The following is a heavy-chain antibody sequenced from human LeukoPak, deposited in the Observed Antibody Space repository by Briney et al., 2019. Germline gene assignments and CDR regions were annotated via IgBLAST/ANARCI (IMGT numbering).Heavy chain of an antibody. CDR2: MNPNSGNT. CDR1: GYTFTSYD. Sequence: ASVKVSCKTSGYTFTSYDINWVRQATGQGLEWMGWMNPNSGNTGYAQKFQGRVTMTRNTSISTAYMELSSLRSEDTAVYYCARKLYYEDAFDIWGQGTMVTVSS. D-gene: IGHD3-22*01. J-gene: IGHJ3*02. V-gene: IGHV1-8*01. CDR3: ARKLYYEDAFDI.